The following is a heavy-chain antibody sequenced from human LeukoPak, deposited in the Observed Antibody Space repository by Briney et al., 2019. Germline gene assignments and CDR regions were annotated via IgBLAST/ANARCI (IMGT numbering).Heavy chain of an antibody. CDR3: AKARPITMVRGVFDY. Sequence: WGSLRLSCAASGFTFSSYGMSWVSQAPGKGLEWVSAISGSGGSTYYADSVKGRFTISRDNSKNTLYLQMNSLRAEDTAVYYCAKARPITMVRGVFDYWGQGTLVTVSS. CDR2: ISGSGGST. J-gene: IGHJ4*02. CDR1: GFTFSSYG. V-gene: IGHV3-23*01. D-gene: IGHD3-10*01.